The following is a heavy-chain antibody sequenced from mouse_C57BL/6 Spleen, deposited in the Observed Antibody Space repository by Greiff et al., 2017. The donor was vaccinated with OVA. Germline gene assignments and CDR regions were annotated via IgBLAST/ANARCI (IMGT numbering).Heavy chain of an antibody. D-gene: IGHD1-1*01. J-gene: IGHJ2*01. CDR2: IYPGDGDT. CDR1: GYAFSSYW. Sequence: VKLVESGAELVKPGASVKISCKASGYAFSSYWMNWVKQRPGKGLAWIGQIYPGDGDTNYNGKFKGKATLTADKSSSTAYMQLSSLTSEDSAVYFCARGRNFDYWGQGTTLTVSS. V-gene: IGHV1-80*01. CDR3: ARGRNFDY.